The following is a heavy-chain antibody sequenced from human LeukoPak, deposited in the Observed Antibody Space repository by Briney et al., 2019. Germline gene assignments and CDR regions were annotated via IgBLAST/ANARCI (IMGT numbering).Heavy chain of an antibody. CDR1: GGSISSGGYS. CDR3: ARHSYAGSQYFFDY. Sequence: PSETLSLTCAVSGGSISSGGYSWSWIRQPPGKGLEWIGYIYHSGSTYYNPSLKSRVTISVDRSKNQFSLKLSSVTAADTALYYCARHSYAGSQYFFDYWGQGTLVTVSP. CDR2: IYHSGST. V-gene: IGHV4-30-2*01. D-gene: IGHD2-8*01. J-gene: IGHJ4*02.